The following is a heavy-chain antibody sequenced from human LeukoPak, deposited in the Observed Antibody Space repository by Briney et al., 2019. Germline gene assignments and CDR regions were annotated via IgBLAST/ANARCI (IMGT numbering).Heavy chain of an antibody. Sequence: PSETLSLTCTVSGGSICSYYWSWIRQPPGKGLEWIGYIYYSGSTNYNPSLKSRVTISVDTSKNQFSLKLSSVTAADTAVYYCARDGGSSSYDFDYWGQGTLVTVSS. CDR1: GGSICSYY. D-gene: IGHD6-6*01. J-gene: IGHJ4*02. CDR2: IYYSGST. CDR3: ARDGGSSSYDFDY. V-gene: IGHV4-59*01.